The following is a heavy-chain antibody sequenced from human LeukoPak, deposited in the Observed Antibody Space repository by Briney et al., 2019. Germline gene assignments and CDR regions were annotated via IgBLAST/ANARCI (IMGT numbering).Heavy chain of an antibody. V-gene: IGHV3-74*01. CDR1: GFTFSSYW. D-gene: IGHD2-21*02. CDR2: INSDGSST. J-gene: IGHJ6*02. CDR3: ARNAYCGGDCYAYYYYGMDV. Sequence: GGSLRLSCAASGFTFSSYWMHWVRQAPGKGLVWVSRINSDGSSTSYADSVKGRFTISRDNAKNTLYLQMNSLRAEDTAVYYCARNAYCGGDCYAYYYYGMDVWGQGTTVTVSS.